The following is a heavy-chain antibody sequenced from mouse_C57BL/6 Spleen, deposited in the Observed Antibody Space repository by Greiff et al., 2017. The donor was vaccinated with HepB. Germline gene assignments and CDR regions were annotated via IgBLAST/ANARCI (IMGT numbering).Heavy chain of an antibody. CDR3: ASSYYGSGAY. D-gene: IGHD1-1*01. CDR1: GFNFKDYY. J-gene: IGHJ3*01. Sequence: VQLQQSGAELVKPGASVKLSCTASGFNFKDYYMHWVKQRTEQGLEWIGRIDPEDGGTKYDPKFQGKATITADTSSNTAYLQLISLTSEDTAVYYCASSYYGSGAYWGQGTLVTVSA. CDR2: IDPEDGGT. V-gene: IGHV14-2*01.